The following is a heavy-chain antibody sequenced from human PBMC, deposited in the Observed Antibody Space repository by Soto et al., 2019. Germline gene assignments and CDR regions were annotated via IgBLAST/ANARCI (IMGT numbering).Heavy chain of an antibody. CDR2: IYYSGST. Sequence: PSETLSLTCTVSGCCVSSGGYYWSWIRQPPGKGLEWIGYIYYSGSTNYNPSPKSRVTISVDTSKNQFPLKLSSVTAADTAVYYCARGLLHYSGYDEYYFDYWGQGTLVTVSS. J-gene: IGHJ4*02. CDR3: ARGLLHYSGYDEYYFDY. CDR1: GCCVSSGGYY. V-gene: IGHV4-61*08. D-gene: IGHD5-12*01.